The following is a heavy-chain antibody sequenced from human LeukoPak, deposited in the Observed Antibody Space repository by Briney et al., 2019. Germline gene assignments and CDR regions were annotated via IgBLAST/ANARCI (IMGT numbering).Heavy chain of an antibody. V-gene: IGHV3-30*18. Sequence: GGSLRLSCAASGFTFSSYGMHWVRQAPGKGLEWVAVISYDGSNKYYADSVKGRFTISRDNSKNTLYLQMNSLRAEDTAVYYCAKDREGYCSGGSCYVFYYFDYWGQGTLVTVSS. D-gene: IGHD2-15*01. J-gene: IGHJ4*02. CDR1: GFTFSSYG. CDR2: ISYDGSNK. CDR3: AKDREGYCSGGSCYVFYYFDY.